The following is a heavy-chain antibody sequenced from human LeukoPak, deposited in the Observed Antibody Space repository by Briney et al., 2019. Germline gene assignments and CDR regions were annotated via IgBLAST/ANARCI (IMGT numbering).Heavy chain of an antibody. CDR3: ARVGPLRMIEWELRGTFDI. D-gene: IGHD1-26*01. CDR2: IYYSGST. V-gene: IGHV4-39*01. Sequence: SETLSLTCTVSGGSISSSSYYWGWIRQPPGKGLEWIGSIYYSGSTYYNPSLKSRVTISVDTSKNQFSLKLSSVTAADTAVYYCARVGPLRMIEWELRGTFDIWGQGTMVTVSP. J-gene: IGHJ3*02. CDR1: GGSISSSSYY.